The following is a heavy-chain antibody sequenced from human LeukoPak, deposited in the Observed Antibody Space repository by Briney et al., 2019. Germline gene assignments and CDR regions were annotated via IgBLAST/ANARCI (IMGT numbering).Heavy chain of an antibody. D-gene: IGHD6-25*01. V-gene: IGHV1-69*05. CDR3: ANGRRVSYYYCYMDV. CDR2: IIPIFGTA. J-gene: IGHJ6*03. CDR1: GGTFSSYA. Sequence: SVKVSCKASGGTFSSYAISWVRQAPGQGLEWMGGIIPIFGTANYAQKFQGRVTITTDESTSTAYMELSSLRSEDTAVYYCANGRRVSYYYCYMDVWGKGTTVTVSS.